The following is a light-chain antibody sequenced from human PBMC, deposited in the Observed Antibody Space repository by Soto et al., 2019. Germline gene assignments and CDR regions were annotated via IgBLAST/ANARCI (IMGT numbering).Light chain of an antibody. CDR2: GAS. CDR3: QQRSNWPPLS. J-gene: IGKJ4*01. V-gene: IGKV3-11*01. CDR1: QSVGTH. Sequence: EIVLTQSPATLSLSPGDRATLSCRTSQSVGTHLAWYQQKPGQAPRLLISGASNRATGIPARFSGSGSGTDFTLTISSLEPEDFAVYYCQQRSNWPPLSFGGGTKVDI.